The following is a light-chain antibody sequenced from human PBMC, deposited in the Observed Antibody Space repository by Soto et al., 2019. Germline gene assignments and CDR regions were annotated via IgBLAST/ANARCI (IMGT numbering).Light chain of an antibody. CDR3: LQTNTFPHT. V-gene: IGKV1-12*01. J-gene: IGKJ2*01. Sequence: DIQMTQSPSSVSASVGDRVTITCRASQGINTYLAWYQQKPGKAPNLQIYAASNLQSGVPSRFSGSGSGTEFTLTISSLQPEDFATYYCLQTNTFPHTFGQGTNLEIK. CDR2: AAS. CDR1: QGINTY.